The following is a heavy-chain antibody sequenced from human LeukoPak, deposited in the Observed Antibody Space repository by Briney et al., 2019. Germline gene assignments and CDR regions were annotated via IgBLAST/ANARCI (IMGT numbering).Heavy chain of an antibody. Sequence: GESLKISCKGSGYTFTGYYMHWVRQAPGQGLEWMGWISAYNGNTNYAQKLQGRVTMTTDTSTSTAYMELRSLRSEDTAVYYCARTDRSGYYYGSGSYDYWGQGTLVTVSS. CDR3: ARTDRSGYYYGSGSYDY. CDR1: GYTFTGYY. D-gene: IGHD3-10*01. V-gene: IGHV1-18*04. CDR2: ISAYNGNT. J-gene: IGHJ4*02.